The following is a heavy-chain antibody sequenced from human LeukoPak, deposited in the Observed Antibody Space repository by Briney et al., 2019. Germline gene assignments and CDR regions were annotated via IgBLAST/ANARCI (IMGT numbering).Heavy chain of an antibody. CDR2: ISGSGSDT. CDR3: AKDLGGEGGSGFPGY. CDR1: GFIVSSSY. J-gene: IGHJ4*02. V-gene: IGHV3-23*01. Sequence: GGSLRLSCAASGFIVSSSYMSWVRQVPGKGLEWVSAISGSGSDTYYADSVKGRFTISRDNSKSTLYLQMNSLRAEDTAIYYCAKDLGGEGGSGFPGYWGRGTLVTVSS. D-gene: IGHD3-10*01.